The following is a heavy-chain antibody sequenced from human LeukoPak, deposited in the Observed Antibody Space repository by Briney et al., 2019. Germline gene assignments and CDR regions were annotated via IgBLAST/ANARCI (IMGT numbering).Heavy chain of an antibody. D-gene: IGHD3-3*01. CDR2: ISGSGGST. J-gene: IGHJ4*02. CDR3: AKGSTIFGVVIGDRGGYIDY. Sequence: PGESLRLSCAASGFTFSSYAMSWVRQAPGKGLEWVSAISGSGGSTYYADSVKGRFTISRDNSKNTLYLEMNSLRAEDTAVYYCAKGSTIFGVVIGDRGGYIDYWGQGTLVTVSS. CDR1: GFTFSSYA. V-gene: IGHV3-23*01.